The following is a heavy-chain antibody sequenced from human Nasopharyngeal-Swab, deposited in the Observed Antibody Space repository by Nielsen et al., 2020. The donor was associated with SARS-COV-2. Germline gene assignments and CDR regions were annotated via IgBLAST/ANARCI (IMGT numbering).Heavy chain of an antibody. Sequence: GESPKISCAASGFTFSSYNMNWVRQAPGKGLEWVSSITTSSSYIYYADSVKGRFTIFRDNAKNSLYLQMNSLRAEDTAVYYCARDQNGYWGQEILVTVSS. CDR1: GFTFSSYN. CDR2: ITTSSSYI. V-gene: IGHV3-21*06. D-gene: IGHD2-8*01. J-gene: IGHJ4*02. CDR3: ARDQNGY.